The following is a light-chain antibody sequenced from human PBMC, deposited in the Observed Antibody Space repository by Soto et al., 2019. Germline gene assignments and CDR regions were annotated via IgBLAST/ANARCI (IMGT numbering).Light chain of an antibody. Sequence: DIKMTQSPSTLSASVGDRVTITCRASQRVRSCLAWYQQKPGRAPKFLIYDASILESGVPSRFSGSGSGTEFTLTISNLQPDDFATYYCQQYDNYPLTFGGGTKVEI. J-gene: IGKJ4*01. CDR1: QRVRSC. V-gene: IGKV1-5*01. CDR2: DAS. CDR3: QQYDNYPLT.